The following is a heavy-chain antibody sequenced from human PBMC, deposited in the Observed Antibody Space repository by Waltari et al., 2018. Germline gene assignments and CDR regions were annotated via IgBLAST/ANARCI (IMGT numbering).Heavy chain of an antibody. V-gene: IGHV4-34*01. CDR3: ASTYYYDSSGYYYYYGMDV. CDR1: GGSFSGYY. Sequence: QVQLQQWGAGLLKPSETLSLTCAVYGGSFSGYYWSWIRKPTGQGLEWIGEINHNASTNYDPSLESRVTIAVDTSKSQFSLKLSYVTAADTAVYYCASTYYYDSSGYYYYYGMDVWGQGTTVTVSS. D-gene: IGHD3-22*01. J-gene: IGHJ6*02. CDR2: INHNAST.